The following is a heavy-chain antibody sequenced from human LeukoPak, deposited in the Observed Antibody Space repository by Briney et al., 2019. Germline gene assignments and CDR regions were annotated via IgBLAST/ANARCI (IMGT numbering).Heavy chain of an antibody. CDR2: IRSDGSDK. CDR3: GKHDSSSDY. D-gene: IGHD3-22*01. Sequence: PGGSLRLSCAASAFTFGNYAMNWVRQAPGKGLEWVAFIRSDGSDKSYAGSVQDRFIISRDNSKNTLYLQMNNLRAEDTAIYYCGKHDSSSDYWGQGALVTVSS. V-gene: IGHV3-30*02. J-gene: IGHJ4*02. CDR1: AFTFGNYA.